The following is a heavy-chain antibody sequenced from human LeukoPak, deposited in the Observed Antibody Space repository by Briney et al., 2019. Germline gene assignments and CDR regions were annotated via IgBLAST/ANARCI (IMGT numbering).Heavy chain of an antibody. D-gene: IGHD2-2*01. CDR2: ISPDGSGE. J-gene: IGHJ4*02. Sequence: GGSLRLSCAASGFTFTTYWMTWVRQGPGGRLEWVANISPDGSGEYYRASVRGRFSISRDNAKQSLYLQMNNLRADDSGIYYCSGRDSSRNPWAYWGQGTQVSVS. V-gene: IGHV3-7*02. CDR1: GFTFTTYW. CDR3: SGRDSSRNPWAY.